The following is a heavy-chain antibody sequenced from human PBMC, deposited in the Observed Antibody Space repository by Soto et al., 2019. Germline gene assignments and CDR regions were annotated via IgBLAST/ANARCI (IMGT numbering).Heavy chain of an antibody. Sequence: ASVKFFCKASGYNFIKNYLHWVRQAPGQGLEWMGIINPSAGTTSSAQKFQGRITLGKDTSTSTVYMKLNSLRSQDTAVYYGGGDRRGGGLPGGMGVWGPGTWVPVS. CDR1: GYNFIKNY. CDR2: INPSAGTT. V-gene: IGHV1-46*01. CDR3: GGDRRGGGLPGGMGV. J-gene: IGHJ6*02. D-gene: IGHD3-10*01.